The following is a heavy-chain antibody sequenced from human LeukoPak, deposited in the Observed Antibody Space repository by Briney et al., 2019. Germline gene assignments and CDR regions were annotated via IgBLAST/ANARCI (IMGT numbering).Heavy chain of an antibody. Sequence: GGSLRLSCAASGFTFSSYEMNWVRQAPGKGLEWVSYISSSGSTIYYADSVKGRFTISRDNAKNSLYLQMNSLRAEDTAVYYCAREGRRATVTTPAGGYFDLWGRGTLVTDSS. CDR3: AREGRRATVTTPAGGYFDL. CDR2: ISSSGSTI. J-gene: IGHJ2*01. CDR1: GFTFSSYE. V-gene: IGHV3-48*03. D-gene: IGHD4-17*01.